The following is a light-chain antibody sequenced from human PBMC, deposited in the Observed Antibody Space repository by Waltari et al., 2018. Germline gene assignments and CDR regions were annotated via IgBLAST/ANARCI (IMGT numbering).Light chain of an antibody. CDR2: DVN. J-gene: IGLJ1*01. CDR1: SSDIGSYNY. CDR3: SSYTSSSTLYG. Sequence: QSALTQPASVSGSPGQTIAISCTGTSSDIGSYNYVSWYQQHPGQAPKLLIYDVNQRPSGVSHRSSGAKSGNTASLTISGLRAEDEADFYCSSYTSSSTLYGFGSGTKVTVL. V-gene: IGLV2-14*01.